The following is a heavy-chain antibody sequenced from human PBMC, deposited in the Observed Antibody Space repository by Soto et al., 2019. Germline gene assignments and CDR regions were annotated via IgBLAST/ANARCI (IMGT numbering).Heavy chain of an antibody. CDR1: GYTFTSYD. D-gene: IGHD3-9*01. CDR2: MNPNSGNT. J-gene: IGHJ6*03. CDR3: ARGDTYYDILTGDYYYSYYMDV. V-gene: IGHV1-8*01. Sequence: ASVKVSCKASGYTFTSYDINWVRQATGQGLEWMGWMNPNSGNTGYAQKFQGRVTMTRNTSISTAYMELSSLRSEDTAVYYCARGDTYYDILTGDYYYSYYMDVWGKGTTVTVSS.